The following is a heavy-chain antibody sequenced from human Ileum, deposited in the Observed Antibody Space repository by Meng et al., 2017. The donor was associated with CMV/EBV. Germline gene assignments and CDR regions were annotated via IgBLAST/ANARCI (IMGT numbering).Heavy chain of an antibody. CDR2: IKTSAGGGTT. CDR3: TTGYSNWYFG. D-gene: IGHD6-13*01. CDR1: GFTFSNAH. J-gene: IGHJ4*02. Sequence: CAASGFTFSNAHMGWVRHAPGKGLEWVGRIKTSAGGGTTEYNSLLRDRFTISRDDSKSTVFLQMNSLKTEDTAIYYCTTGYSNWYFGWGQGTLVTVSS. V-gene: IGHV3-15*01.